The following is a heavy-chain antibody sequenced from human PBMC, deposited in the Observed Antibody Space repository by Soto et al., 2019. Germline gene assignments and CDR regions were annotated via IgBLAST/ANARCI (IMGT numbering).Heavy chain of an antibody. J-gene: IGHJ6*03. CDR1: GFTFSSYA. V-gene: IGHV3-23*01. D-gene: IGHD6-13*01. Sequence: GGSLRLSCAASGFTFSSYAMSWVRQAPGKGLEWVSAISGSGGSTYYADSVKGRYTISRDNSKNTLYLQMNSLRAEDTAVYYCAKRAGQQLRSWDYYYYMDVWGKGTTVTVSS. CDR2: ISGSGGST. CDR3: AKRAGQQLRSWDYYYYMDV.